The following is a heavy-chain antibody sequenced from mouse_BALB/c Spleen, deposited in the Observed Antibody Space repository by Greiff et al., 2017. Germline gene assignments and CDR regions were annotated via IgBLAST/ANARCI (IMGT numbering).Heavy chain of an antibody. V-gene: IGHV3-2*02. J-gene: IGHJ4*01. D-gene: IGHD2-4*01. Sequence: ESGPGLVKPSQSLSLTCTVTGYSITSDYAWNWIRQFPGNKLEWMGYISYSGSTSYNPSLKSRISITRDTSKNQFFLQLNSVTTEDTATYYCARSDYDDYAMDYWGQGTSVTVSS. CDR1: GYSITSDYA. CDR2: ISYSGST. CDR3: ARSDYDDYAMDY.